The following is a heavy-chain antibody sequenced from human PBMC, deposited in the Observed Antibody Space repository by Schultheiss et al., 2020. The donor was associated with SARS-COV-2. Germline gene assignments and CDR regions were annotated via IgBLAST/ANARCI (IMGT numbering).Heavy chain of an antibody. J-gene: IGHJ5*01. CDR1: GFAFSNYG. V-gene: IGHV3-30*03. CDR3: VRGGFDS. CDR2: ISHDGSSK. Sequence: GGSLRLSCAASGFAFSNYGMHWVRQAPGKGLEWVAVISHDGSSKYYADSAKGRFTISRDNSKNTLYLQMDSLRADDTAVFYCVRGGFDSWGQGNLVTVSS.